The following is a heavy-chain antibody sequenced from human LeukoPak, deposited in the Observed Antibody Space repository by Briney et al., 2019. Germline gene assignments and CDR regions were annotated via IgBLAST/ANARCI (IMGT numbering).Heavy chain of an antibody. CDR1: GFTFSSFT. D-gene: IGHD5-12*01. Sequence: QPGGSLRLSCATSGFTFSSFTMNWVRQAPGKGLEWVSTISDGSRDTHYAGSVKGRFTTSRDDSQNIVYLQMDSLRAEDTALYYCTTRLRNHFDYWGQGAQVTVSS. V-gene: IGHV3-23*01. CDR2: ISDGSRDT. CDR3: TTRLRNHFDY. J-gene: IGHJ4*02.